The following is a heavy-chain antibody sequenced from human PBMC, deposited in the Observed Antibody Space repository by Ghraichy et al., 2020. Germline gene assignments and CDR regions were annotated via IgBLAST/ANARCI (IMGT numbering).Heavy chain of an antibody. CDR1: GFTVSSNY. Sequence: GGSLRLSCAASGFTVSSNYMSWVRQAPGKGLEWVSVIYSGGSTYYADSVKGRFTISRDNSKNTLYLQMNSLRAEDTAVYYCARDAYYYYGMDVWGQGTTVTVSS. V-gene: IGHV3-53*01. CDR2: IYSGGST. J-gene: IGHJ6*02. CDR3: ARDAYYYYGMDV.